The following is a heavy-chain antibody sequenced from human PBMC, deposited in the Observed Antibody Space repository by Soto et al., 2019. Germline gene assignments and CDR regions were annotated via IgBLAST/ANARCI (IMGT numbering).Heavy chain of an antibody. J-gene: IGHJ4*02. Sequence: EVQLVESGGGQVKPGGSLRLSCAASGFTFSSYSMNWVRRAPGKGLEWGSSISSSSSYIYYGDSVKGRFTISRDNAKNSLYLQMNSLRAEDTAVYYCARGLPDGSGQYCDYWGQGTLVTVSS. CDR1: GFTFSSYS. CDR3: ARGLPDGSGQYCDY. D-gene: IGHD3-10*01. V-gene: IGHV3-21*01. CDR2: ISSSSSYI.